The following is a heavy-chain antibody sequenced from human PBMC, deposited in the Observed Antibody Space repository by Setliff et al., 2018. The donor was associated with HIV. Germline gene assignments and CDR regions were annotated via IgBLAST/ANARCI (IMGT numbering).Heavy chain of an antibody. CDR2: IYYSGST. J-gene: IGHJ4*02. D-gene: IGHD1-26*01. Sequence: LSLTCTVSGGSISDSRYYWGWIRQPPGKGLEWIGNIYYSGSTYYNPSLKSRVTISVDTSKNQFSLKLSSVTAADTAVYYCARPVEMANREFDYWGQGTLVTVS. V-gene: IGHV4-39*01. CDR3: ARPVEMANREFDY. CDR1: GGSISDSRYY.